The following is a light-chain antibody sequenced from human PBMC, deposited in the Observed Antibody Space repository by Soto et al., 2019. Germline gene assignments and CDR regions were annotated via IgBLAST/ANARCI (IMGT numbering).Light chain of an antibody. V-gene: IGKV1-39*01. J-gene: IGKJ1*01. Sequence: DNQMTQSPSSLSASVGDRVTITCRASQYISRHLNWYQHKPEKAPKLLIYAASTLVSGVPSRFSGSGSGTDFTLTISSLQPEDIATYYCHQTYNVPTWTFGQGTKVEIK. CDR3: HQTYNVPTWT. CDR1: QYISRH. CDR2: AAS.